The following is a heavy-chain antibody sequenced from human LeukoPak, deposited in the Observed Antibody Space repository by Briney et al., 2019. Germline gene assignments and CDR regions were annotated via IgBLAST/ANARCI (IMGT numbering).Heavy chain of an antibody. CDR2: IYSGGNT. V-gene: IGHV3-53*01. Sequence: RPGGSLRLSCAASGLTVSSNCMSWVRQAPGKGLEWVSFIYSGGNTYYADSVKGRFTISRDNAKNSLYLQMNSLRAEDTAVYYCARGIPGIAVAGFDYWGQGTLVTVSS. CDR3: ARGIPGIAVAGFDY. J-gene: IGHJ4*02. CDR1: GLTVSSNC. D-gene: IGHD6-19*01.